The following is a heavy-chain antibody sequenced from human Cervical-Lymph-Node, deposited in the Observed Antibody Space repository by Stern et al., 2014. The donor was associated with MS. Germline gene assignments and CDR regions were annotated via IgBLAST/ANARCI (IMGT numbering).Heavy chain of an antibody. Sequence: QVQLVQSGADVKKPGASVKLSCKGTSDTFTNNYMHWVRQAPGQGLEWMGLINPRGDSKIYAQKFQGRITMTRDTSTKTVYMEMSSLRSEDTAIYYCARDRGNVYQLNNWFGPWDQGTLVTVSS. CDR3: ARDRGNVYQLNNWFGP. D-gene: IGHD6-6*01. CDR1: SDTFTNNY. CDR2: INPRGDSK. V-gene: IGHV1-46*01. J-gene: IGHJ5*02.